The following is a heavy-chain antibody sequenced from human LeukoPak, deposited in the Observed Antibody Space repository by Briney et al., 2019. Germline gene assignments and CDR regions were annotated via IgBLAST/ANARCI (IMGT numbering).Heavy chain of an antibody. Sequence: GRSLRLSCAASGFTFSSYAMHWVRQAPGKGLEWVAVISYDGSNKYYADSVKGRFTISRDNSKNTLFLQMNSLRAEDTAVFYCAKQSNWNDVNFDYWGQGTLVTVSS. V-gene: IGHV3-30*04. CDR3: AKQSNWNDVNFDY. CDR1: GFTFSSYA. D-gene: IGHD1-1*01. J-gene: IGHJ4*02. CDR2: ISYDGSNK.